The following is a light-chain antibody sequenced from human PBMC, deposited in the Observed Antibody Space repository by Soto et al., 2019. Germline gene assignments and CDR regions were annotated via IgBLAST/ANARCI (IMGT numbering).Light chain of an antibody. CDR2: AAS. J-gene: IGKJ5*01. Sequence: DIQMTQSPSSMYASVGDRVTITCRASQRISSYLNWYQQKPGKAPKLMIYAASSLQSGVPSRFSGSGSGTDFTLTISSLQPEDFATYYCQQSYSTPPTFGQGTRLEIK. V-gene: IGKV1-39*01. CDR1: QRISSY. CDR3: QQSYSTPPT.